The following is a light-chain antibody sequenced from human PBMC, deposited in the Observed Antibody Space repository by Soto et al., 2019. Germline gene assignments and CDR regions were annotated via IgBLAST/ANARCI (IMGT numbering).Light chain of an antibody. CDR2: AAS. J-gene: IGKJ4*01. V-gene: IGKV1-39*01. CDR3: QQSYSTPRYT. Sequence: DIQMTQSPSSLSASVGDRVTITCRASQSISSYLNWYQQKPGKAPKLLIYAASSLQSGVPSRFSGSGSGTDFTLTISSLQPEDFATYYCQQSYSTPRYTFGGGTKVDI. CDR1: QSISSY.